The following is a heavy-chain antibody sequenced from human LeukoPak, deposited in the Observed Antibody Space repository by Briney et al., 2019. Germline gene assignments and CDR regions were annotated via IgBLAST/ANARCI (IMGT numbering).Heavy chain of an antibody. CDR3: AKGGYSYGLIDY. CDR2: IRYDGRNK. V-gene: IGHV3-30*02. Sequence: GGSLRLSCAASGFTFTTCDMHWVRQAPGKGLGWVAFIRYDGRNKYYADSMKGRFTISRDNSKNTLYLQMNSLGLEDTAVYYCAKGGYSYGLIDYWGQGTLVSVSS. D-gene: IGHD5-18*01. CDR1: GFTFTTCD. J-gene: IGHJ4*02.